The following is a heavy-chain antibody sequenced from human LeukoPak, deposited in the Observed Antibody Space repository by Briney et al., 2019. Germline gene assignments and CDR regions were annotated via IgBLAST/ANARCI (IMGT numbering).Heavy chain of an antibody. CDR2: VNPDNGGT. J-gene: IGHJ5*02. Sequence: ASVKVSCKPSGYTFTGYFIHWVRQAPGQGLEWMGRVNPDNGGTNYAQKFQGRVTMTRDMSITTFYLELSRLSSDDTAIYYCAGDLWATYYYANTAFDPWGQGTLVTVSS. CDR3: AGDLWATYYYANTAFDP. D-gene: IGHD3-16*01. V-gene: IGHV1-2*06. CDR1: GYTFTGYF.